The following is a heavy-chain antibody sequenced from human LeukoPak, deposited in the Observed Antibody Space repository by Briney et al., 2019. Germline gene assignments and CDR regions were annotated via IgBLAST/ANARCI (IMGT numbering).Heavy chain of an antibody. CDR1: GGSFSGYY. CDR2: INHSGST. D-gene: IGHD2-21*01. Sequence: SETLSLTCAVYGGSFSGYYWSVIRQPPGKGLEWIGEINHSGSTNYTPSLKSRVTISVDTSKNQFSLKLSSVTAADTAVYYCASATLWLRYYSDYWGQGTLVTVSS. CDR3: ASATLWLRYYSDY. V-gene: IGHV4-34*01. J-gene: IGHJ4*02.